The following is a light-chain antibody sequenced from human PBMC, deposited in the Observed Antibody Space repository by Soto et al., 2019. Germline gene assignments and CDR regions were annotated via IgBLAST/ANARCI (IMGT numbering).Light chain of an antibody. J-gene: IGKJ4*01. CDR1: QSVSSN. Sequence: EIVMTQSPATLSVSPGERATLSCRASQSVSSNLAWYQQKPGQAPRLLIYGASTRATGIPARFSGSGSGTESTLTISSLQSEDFAVYYSQQYNNWPPLTFGGGTQVEIK. CDR2: GAS. V-gene: IGKV3D-15*01. CDR3: QQYNNWPPLT.